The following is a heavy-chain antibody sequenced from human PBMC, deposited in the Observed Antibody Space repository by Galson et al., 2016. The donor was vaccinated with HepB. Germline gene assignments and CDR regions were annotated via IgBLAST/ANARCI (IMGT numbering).Heavy chain of an antibody. CDR2: ISNNGRNI. V-gene: IGHV3-11*01. CDR3: ARSLDSHYGPPYYGMDV. Sequence: SLRLSCAASGFTLSDYYMSWIRQAPGKGLGWISYISNNGRNIYYADSVKGRFTISRDNAKKSLYLQMKSLRAEDTAVYYCARSLDSHYGPPYYGMDVWGQGTTVTVSS. D-gene: IGHD4-11*01. CDR1: GFTLSDYY. J-gene: IGHJ6*02.